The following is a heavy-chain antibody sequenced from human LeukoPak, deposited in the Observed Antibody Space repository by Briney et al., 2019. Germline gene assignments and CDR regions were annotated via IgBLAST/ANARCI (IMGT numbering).Heavy chain of an antibody. CDR3: AKEGGKVRGVKSYGNY. Sequence: GGSLRLSCAASGFTFSTYWMSWVRQAPGKGLEWVANIKQDGSEKYYVDSVKGRFTISRDNSKNTLYLQMNSLRAEDTAVYYCAKEGGKVRGVKSYGNYWGQGTLVTVSS. J-gene: IGHJ4*02. D-gene: IGHD3-10*01. V-gene: IGHV3-7*03. CDR2: IKQDGSEK. CDR1: GFTFSTYW.